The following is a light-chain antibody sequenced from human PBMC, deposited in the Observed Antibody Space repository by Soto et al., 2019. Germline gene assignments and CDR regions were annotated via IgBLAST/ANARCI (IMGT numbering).Light chain of an antibody. CDR2: SDA. CDR1: SPNIGSNY. Sequence: QLVLTQPPSASGTPGQRVTISCSGSSPNIGSNYVYWYQQLPGTAPKLIIYSDAQRPSGVPDRISGSKSGTSASLAIRGLRSEDEGDYSLAAWDDSLSGPVFGGGTKVTVL. V-gene: IGLV1-47*01. CDR3: AAWDDSLSGPV. J-gene: IGLJ3*02.